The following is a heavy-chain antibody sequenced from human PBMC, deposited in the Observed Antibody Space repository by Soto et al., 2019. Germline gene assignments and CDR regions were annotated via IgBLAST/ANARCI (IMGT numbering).Heavy chain of an antibody. J-gene: IGHJ4*02. Sequence: QEQLVESGGGVVQPGTSLRVACAASGFTFKNYAMHWVGQSPGKGLEWVAVISFDSGNKKYGDSVEGRFTVSRDNSKNTLSLQMNSLRPEDTAVYYCAREVEGEGYGDYVIDYWGQGTLVTVSS. CDR1: GFTFKNYA. V-gene: IGHV3-30*19. D-gene: IGHD4-17*01. CDR2: ISFDSGNK. CDR3: AREVEGEGYGDYVIDY.